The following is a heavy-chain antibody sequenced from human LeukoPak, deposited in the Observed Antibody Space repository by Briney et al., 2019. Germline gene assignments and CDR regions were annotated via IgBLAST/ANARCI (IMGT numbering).Heavy chain of an antibody. D-gene: IGHD3-22*01. CDR2: IHYSGST. Sequence: SETLSLTCTVSGGSISGYYWSWIRQPPGKGLEWIGYIHYSGSTYYNPSLKSRVTISVDTSKNQFSLKLSSVTAADTAVYYCGRHTDSSGYTNWFDPWGQGTLVTVSS. CDR3: GRHTDSSGYTNWFDP. V-gene: IGHV4-59*08. J-gene: IGHJ5*02. CDR1: GGSISGYY.